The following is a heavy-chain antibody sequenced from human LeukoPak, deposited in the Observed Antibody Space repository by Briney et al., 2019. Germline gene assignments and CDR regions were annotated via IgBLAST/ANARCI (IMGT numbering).Heavy chain of an antibody. D-gene: IGHD3-3*01. CDR2: MNPSRGNT. Sequence: ASVKVSCKASGYTFTSYDIKWVRQATGQGLEWMGGMNPSRGNTGYAQKFQARVTMTRNTSIITAYMELSSLRSDETAVYYCARGSYVLRFLEWLPNYYYYYIDVWGKGTTVTVSS. J-gene: IGHJ6*03. CDR3: ARGSYVLRFLEWLPNYYYYYIDV. CDR1: GYTFTSYD. V-gene: IGHV1-8*01.